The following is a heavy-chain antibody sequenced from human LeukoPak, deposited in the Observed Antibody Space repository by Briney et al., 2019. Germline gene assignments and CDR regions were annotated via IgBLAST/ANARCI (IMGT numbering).Heavy chain of an antibody. V-gene: IGHV3-7*01. CDR1: GFTFSDNW. Sequence: GGSLRLSCAASGFTFSDNWMSWVRQAPLQGLEWVANIKQDGSASFYADSVKGRFTISRDNAKNSLHLQMSSLRVEDTASYYCERGMSLADWGQGTTVTVSS. CDR3: ERGMSLAD. J-gene: IGHJ6*02. CDR2: IKQDGSAS.